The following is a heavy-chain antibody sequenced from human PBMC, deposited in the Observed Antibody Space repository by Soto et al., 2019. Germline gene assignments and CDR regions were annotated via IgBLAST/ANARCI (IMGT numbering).Heavy chain of an antibody. V-gene: IGHV4-59*01. CDR1: GGSISSYY. CDR3: ARDQWGTTSRYYYYYYMDV. J-gene: IGHJ6*03. D-gene: IGHD2-8*01. CDR2: IYYSGST. Sequence: PSETLSLTCTVSGGSISSYYWSWIRQPPGKGLEWIGYIYYSGSTNYNPSLKSRVTISVDTSKNQFSLKLSSVTAADTAVYYCARDQWGTTSRYYYYYYMDVWGKGTTVTVSS.